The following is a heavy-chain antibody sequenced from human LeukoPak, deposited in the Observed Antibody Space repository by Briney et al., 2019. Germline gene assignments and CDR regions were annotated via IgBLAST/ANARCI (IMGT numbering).Heavy chain of an antibody. V-gene: IGHV3-73*01. CDR3: TQDSEVRGVIVGYYYCGMDV. J-gene: IGHJ6*02. CDR1: GFTFSGSA. CDR2: IRSKANSYAT. Sequence: GGSLRLSCAASGFTFSGSAMHWVRQASGKGLEWVGRIRSKANSYATAYAASVKGRFTISRDDSKNTAYLQMNSLKTEDTAVYYCTQDSEVRGVIVGYYYCGMDVWGQGTTVTVSS. D-gene: IGHD3-10*01.